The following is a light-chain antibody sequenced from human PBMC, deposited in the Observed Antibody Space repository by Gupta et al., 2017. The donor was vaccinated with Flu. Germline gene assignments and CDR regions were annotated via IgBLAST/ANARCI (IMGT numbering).Light chain of an antibody. Sequence: GRTARITWGGNNIGSKREHWYQQKPGQAPVLVVYVDSDRPSGIPERFSGSNSGNTATLTISRVEAGDEADYYCQVWDSSSDHLVFGGGTKLTVL. CDR1: NIGSKR. J-gene: IGLJ2*01. CDR3: QVWDSSSDHLV. V-gene: IGLV3-21*02. CDR2: VDS.